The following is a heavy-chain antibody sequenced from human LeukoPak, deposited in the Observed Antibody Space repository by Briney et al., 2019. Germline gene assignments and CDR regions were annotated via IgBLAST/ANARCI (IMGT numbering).Heavy chain of an antibody. CDR2: IYHSGST. Sequence: PSXTLSLTCAVSGYSISSGYYWGWIRPPPGKGLEWIGSIYHSGSTYYNPSLKRRVTISGDTSKNQFSLKLSSVTAADTAVYYCARHRPTYYDFWSGPMGDAFDIWGQGTMVTVSS. CDR1: GYSISSGYY. V-gene: IGHV4-38-2*01. CDR3: ARHRPTYYDFWSGPMGDAFDI. J-gene: IGHJ3*02. D-gene: IGHD3-3*01.